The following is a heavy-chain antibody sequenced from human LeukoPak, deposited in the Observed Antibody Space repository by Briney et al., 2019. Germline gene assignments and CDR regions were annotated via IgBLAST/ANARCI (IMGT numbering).Heavy chain of an antibody. CDR1: GYSFTSYW. D-gene: IGHD3-22*01. Sequence: GESLKISCKGSGYSFTSYWIGWVRQMPGKGLEWMGIIYPGDSDTRYSPSFQGQVTISADKSISTAYLQWSSLKASDTAMYYCAITAPAYYYDSSGYLEPGAFDIWGQGTMVTVSS. J-gene: IGHJ3*02. CDR3: AITAPAYYYDSSGYLEPGAFDI. V-gene: IGHV5-51*01. CDR2: IYPGDSDT.